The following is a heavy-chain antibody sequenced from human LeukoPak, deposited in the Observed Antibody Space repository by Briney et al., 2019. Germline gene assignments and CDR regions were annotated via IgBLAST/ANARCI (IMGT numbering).Heavy chain of an antibody. CDR1: GFTFSSYA. V-gene: IGHV3-7*01. D-gene: IGHD3-3*01. Sequence: GGSLRLSCAASGFTFSSYAMSWVRQAPGKGLEWVANIKQDGSEKYYVDSVKGRFTISRDNAKNSLYLQMNSLRAEDTAVYYCARSSYYDFWSGYYYYYYYMDVWGKGTTVTVSS. CDR2: IKQDGSEK. CDR3: ARSSYYDFWSGYYYYYYYMDV. J-gene: IGHJ6*03.